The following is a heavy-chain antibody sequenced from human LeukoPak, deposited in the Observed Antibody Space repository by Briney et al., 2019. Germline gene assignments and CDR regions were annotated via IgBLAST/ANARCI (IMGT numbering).Heavy chain of an antibody. CDR3: AAPSEYYFMDV. Sequence: GGSLRLSCATSGFTVSSYWMSWVRQAPGKGLEWVANIKQDGSEKYYVDSVKGRFTISRDNAKNSLYLQMNSLRAEDTAVYYCAAPSEYYFMDVWGKGTTVTVSS. V-gene: IGHV3-7*01. CDR1: GFTVSSYW. CDR2: IKQDGSEK. D-gene: IGHD3-10*01. J-gene: IGHJ6*03.